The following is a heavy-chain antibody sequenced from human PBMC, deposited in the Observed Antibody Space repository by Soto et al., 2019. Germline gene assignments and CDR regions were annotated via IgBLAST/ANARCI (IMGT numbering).Heavy chain of an antibody. Sequence: LSLTCTVSGASITTYYYNWIRQAPGKPLEWIGYIYYTGITNYNPSLESRVTISQDTSKNQLSLTMTSVTAADTAVYYCAITRVENNYYGGRDVWGQVTTVPVSS. CDR3: AITRVENNYYGGRDV. V-gene: IGHV4-59*03. CDR1: GASITTYY. CDR2: IYYTGIT. D-gene: IGHD3-22*01. J-gene: IGHJ6*02.